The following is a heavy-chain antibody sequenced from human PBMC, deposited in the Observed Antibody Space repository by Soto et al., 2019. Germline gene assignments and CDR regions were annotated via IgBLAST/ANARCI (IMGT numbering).Heavy chain of an antibody. J-gene: IGHJ5*01. V-gene: IGHV4-30-2*01. D-gene: IGHD6-13*01. CDR2: IYHSGST. CDR3: ARSSSSWSPFAS. CDR1: GGSISSGGYS. Sequence: LSLTCAVSGGSISSGGYSWSWIRQPPGKGLEWIGYIYHSGSTYYNPSLKSRVTISVDRPKNQFSLKLSSVTAADTAVYYCARSSSSWSPFASWGQGTLVTVSS.